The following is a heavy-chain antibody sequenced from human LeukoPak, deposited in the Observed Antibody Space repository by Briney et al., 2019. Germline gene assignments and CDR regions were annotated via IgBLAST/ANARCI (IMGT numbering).Heavy chain of an antibody. CDR2: ISSDGSNK. CDR1: GFTFSIYD. Sequence: GGSLRLSCAASGFTFSIYDMHWVRQAPGKGLEWVAVISSDGSNKYYADSVKGRFTISRDNSKNTLSLQMNSLRAEDTALYYCAKDLYYGGNSYYFDYWGQGALVTVSS. V-gene: IGHV3-30-3*01. CDR3: AKDLYYGGNSYYFDY. D-gene: IGHD4-23*01. J-gene: IGHJ4*02.